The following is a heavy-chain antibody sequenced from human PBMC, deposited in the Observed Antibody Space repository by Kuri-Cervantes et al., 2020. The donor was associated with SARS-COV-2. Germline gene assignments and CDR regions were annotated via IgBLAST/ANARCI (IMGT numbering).Heavy chain of an antibody. CDR2: IYHSGST. V-gene: IGHV4-38-2*01. CDR1: GYSISSGYY. Sequence: SETLSLTCAVSGYSISSGYYWGWIRQPPGKGLEWIGSIYHSGSTYYNPSLKSRVTMSVDSSKNQFSLKLSSVTAADTAVYYCARATSRSTIAAAGYFDSWGQGILVTVSS. CDR3: ARATSRSTIAAAGYFDS. D-gene: IGHD6-25*01. J-gene: IGHJ4*02.